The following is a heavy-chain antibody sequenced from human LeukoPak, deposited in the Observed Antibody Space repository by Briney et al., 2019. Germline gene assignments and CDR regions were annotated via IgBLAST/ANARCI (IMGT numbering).Heavy chain of an antibody. CDR1: GFTFSSYA. CDR3: AKEPPRHPITGTTWYDY. D-gene: IGHD1-7*01. Sequence: PGGSPRLSCAASGFTFSSYAMSWVRQAPGKGLEWVSAISGSGGSTYYADSVKGRFTISRDNSKNTLYLQMNSLRAEDTAVYYCAKEPPRHPITGTTWYDYWGQGTLVTVSS. CDR2: ISGSGGST. J-gene: IGHJ4*02. V-gene: IGHV3-23*01.